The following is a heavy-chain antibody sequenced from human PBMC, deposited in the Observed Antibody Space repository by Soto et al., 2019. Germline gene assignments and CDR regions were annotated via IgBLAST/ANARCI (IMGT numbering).Heavy chain of an antibody. V-gene: IGHV3-66*01. J-gene: IGHJ5*02. D-gene: IGHD3-3*01. Sequence: EVQLVESGGGLVQPGGSLRLSCAASGFTVSSNYMSWVRQAPGKGLAWVSVIYSGGSTYYADSVKGRFTISRDNSKNTLYLQMNSLRAEDTAVYYCARGPKMYYDFWSGKTGWFDPWGQGTLVTVSS. CDR1: GFTVSSNY. CDR3: ARGPKMYYDFWSGKTGWFDP. CDR2: IYSGGST.